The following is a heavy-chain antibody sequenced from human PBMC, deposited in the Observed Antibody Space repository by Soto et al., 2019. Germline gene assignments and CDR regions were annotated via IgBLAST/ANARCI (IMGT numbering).Heavy chain of an antibody. CDR1: GGTFSSYT. CDR3: ASGRYCSGGSCYSRYYYGMDV. J-gene: IGHJ6*02. V-gene: IGHV1-69*02. Sequence: QVQLVQSGAEVKKPGSSVKVSCKASGGTFSSYTISWVRQAPGQGLEWMGRIIPILGIANYAQKFQGRVTITAAKSTSTAYMELSSLRSEDTAVYYCASGRYCSGGSCYSRYYYGMDVWGQGTTVTVSS. CDR2: IIPILGIA. D-gene: IGHD2-15*01.